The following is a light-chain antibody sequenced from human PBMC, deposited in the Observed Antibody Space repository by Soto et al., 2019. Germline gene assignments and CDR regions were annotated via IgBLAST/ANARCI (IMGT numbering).Light chain of an antibody. Sequence: IVLTQSPGTLSLSPGERATLSCRASRSVGTFLAWYQQKPGQAPRLLIYGASSRATVIPDRFSGSGSGTDFTLTISSLEPEDFAVYYCQQRSNWPPGYTFGQGTKLEIK. J-gene: IGKJ2*01. CDR1: RSVGTF. CDR2: GAS. V-gene: IGKV3-11*01. CDR3: QQRSNWPPGYT.